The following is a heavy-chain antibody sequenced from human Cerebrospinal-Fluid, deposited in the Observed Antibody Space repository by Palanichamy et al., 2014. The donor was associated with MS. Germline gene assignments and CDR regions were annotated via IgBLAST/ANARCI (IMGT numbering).Heavy chain of an antibody. V-gene: IGHV4-34*02. Sequence: VQLQQWGAGLVKPAETLSLTCGVYGGALSGYYWSWIRQPPGKGLEWIGEITQSGTTNYNPSLKGRVTISLDTSNNQFSLRLNSATAADTALYYCSRGALVATHVFDYWGQGNLVTVSS. D-gene: IGHD2-21*01. CDR3: SRGALVATHVFDY. CDR1: GGALSGYY. CDR2: ITQSGTT. J-gene: IGHJ4*02.